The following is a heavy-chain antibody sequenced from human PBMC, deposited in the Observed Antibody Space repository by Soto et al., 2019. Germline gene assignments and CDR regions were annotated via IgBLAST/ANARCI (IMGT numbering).Heavy chain of an antibody. Sequence: VQLVQSGAEVKKPGSSVKVSCKASGGTFSSYAISWVRQAPGQGLEWMGGIIPIFGTANYAQKFQGRVTITADESTSTAYMELSSLRSEDTAVYYCARSIFGVVDYYYYGMDVWGQGTTVTVSS. D-gene: IGHD3-3*01. CDR1: GGTFSSYA. V-gene: IGHV1-69*01. CDR2: IIPIFGTA. J-gene: IGHJ6*02. CDR3: ARSIFGVVDYYYYGMDV.